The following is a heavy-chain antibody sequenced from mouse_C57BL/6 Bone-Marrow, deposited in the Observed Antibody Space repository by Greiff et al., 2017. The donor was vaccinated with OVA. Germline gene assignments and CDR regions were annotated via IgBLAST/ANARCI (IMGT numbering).Heavy chain of an antibody. J-gene: IGHJ1*03. CDR2: IFPGSGST. D-gene: IGHD1-1*01. CDR3: AVRGFTTVVATGYFDV. V-gene: IGHV1-75*01. Sequence: VQLQQSGPELVQPGASVKISCKASGYTFTDYYINWVKQRPGQGLEWIGWIFPGSGSTYYNEKFKGKAPLTVDKSSSTAYMLLSSLTSEDSAVYFCAVRGFTTVVATGYFDVWGTGTTVTVSS. CDR1: GYTFTDYY.